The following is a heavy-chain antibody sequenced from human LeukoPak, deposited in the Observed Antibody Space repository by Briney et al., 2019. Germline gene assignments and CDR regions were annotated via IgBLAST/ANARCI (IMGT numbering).Heavy chain of an antibody. J-gene: IGHJ3*02. Sequence: GGSLRLSCAASGFTFSDYYMSWIRQAPGKGLEWVSYISSSGSTIYYADSVKGRFTISRDNAKNSLYLQMNSLKTEDTAVYFCTRDGGKGGNSAFDIWGQGTMVTVSS. CDR2: ISSSGSTI. D-gene: IGHD4-23*01. CDR1: GFTFSDYY. CDR3: TRDGGKGGNSAFDI. V-gene: IGHV3-11*01.